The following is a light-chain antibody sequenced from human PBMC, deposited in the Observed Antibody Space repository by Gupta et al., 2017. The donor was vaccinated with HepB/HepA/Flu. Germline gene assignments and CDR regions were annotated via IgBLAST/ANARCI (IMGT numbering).Light chain of an antibody. CDR1: QNVNSDY. J-gene: IGKJ2*01. CDR3: KQWELASGYI. Sequence: EIVLTQSPGTLSLSPGERATLSCRASQNVNSDYQVWYQQKTGQAPRLLIYGTSSRASDIPDRFSGGGSGTDCALTISRLEPEDSAVYYCKQWELASGYIFGPGTKLEIK. CDR2: GTS. V-gene: IGKV3-20*01.